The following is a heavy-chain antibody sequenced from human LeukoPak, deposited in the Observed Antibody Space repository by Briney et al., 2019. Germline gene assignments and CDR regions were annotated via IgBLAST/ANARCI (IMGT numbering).Heavy chain of an antibody. D-gene: IGHD4-17*01. Sequence: SETLSLTCPVSGGSISSSSYYWGWIRQPPGKGLEWIGSIYYSGSTYYNPSLKSRVTISVDTSKNQFSLKLNSVTAADTAVYYCARHPPLTVTTEFDYWGQGTLVTVSS. J-gene: IGHJ4*02. CDR2: IYYSGST. V-gene: IGHV4-39*01. CDR3: ARHPPLTVTTEFDY. CDR1: GGSISSSSYY.